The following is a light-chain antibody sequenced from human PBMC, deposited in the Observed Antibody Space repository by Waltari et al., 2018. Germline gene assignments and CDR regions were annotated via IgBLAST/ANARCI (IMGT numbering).Light chain of an antibody. J-gene: IGKJ2*01. V-gene: IGKV3-11*01. Sequence: EIVLTQSPATLSLSPGERATLSCRASQSVSRYLAWYQQKPGQAPRLLIYDASDRSTGIPTRFSGIVSWTDFTLTINSLGPEDFAVYYCQQRGVWLYTFDQGTKLEI. CDR3: QQRGVWLYT. CDR1: QSVSRY. CDR2: DAS.